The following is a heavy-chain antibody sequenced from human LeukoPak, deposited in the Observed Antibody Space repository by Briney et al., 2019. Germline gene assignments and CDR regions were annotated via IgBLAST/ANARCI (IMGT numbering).Heavy chain of an antibody. V-gene: IGHV1-18*01. CDR2: ISAYNGNT. CDR3: ARDGHSYGYGRGTFDY. Sequence: ASVKVSCKASGYTFTSYGISWVRQAPGQGLEWMGWISAYNGNTNYAQKLQGRDTMTTDTSTSTAYMELRSLRSDDTAVYYCARDGHSYGYGRGTFDYWGQGTLVTVSS. J-gene: IGHJ4*02. D-gene: IGHD5-18*01. CDR1: GYTFTSYG.